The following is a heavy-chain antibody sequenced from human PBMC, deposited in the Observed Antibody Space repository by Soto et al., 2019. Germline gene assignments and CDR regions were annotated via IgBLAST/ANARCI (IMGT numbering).Heavy chain of an antibody. Sequence: QVQLVQSGAEVKKPGSSVKVSCKASGGTFSSYTISWVRQAPGQGLEWMGRIIPILGIANYAQKFQGRVTITADKSTSTAYMERSSLRAENTALYYCEMEYCSSTSCYRDYWGQGALVSVCS. V-gene: IGHV1-69*02. J-gene: IGHJ4*02. D-gene: IGHD2-2*02. CDR3: EMEYCSSTSCYRDY. CDR2: IIPILGIA. CDR1: GGTFSSYT.